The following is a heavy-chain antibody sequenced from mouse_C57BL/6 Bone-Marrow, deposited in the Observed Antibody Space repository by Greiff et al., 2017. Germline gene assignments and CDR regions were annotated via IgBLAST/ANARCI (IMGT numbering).Heavy chain of an antibody. CDR1: GYTFTSYW. CDR3: ARGYGNYYYAMDY. Sequence: QVHVKQSGAELAKPGASVKLSCKASGYTFTSYWMHWVKQRPGQGLEWIGYINPSSGYTKYNQKFKDKATLTADKSSSTAYMQLSSLTYEDSAVYYCARGYGNYYYAMDYWGQGTSVTVSS. J-gene: IGHJ4*01. V-gene: IGHV1-7*01. CDR2: INPSSGYT. D-gene: IGHD2-1*01.